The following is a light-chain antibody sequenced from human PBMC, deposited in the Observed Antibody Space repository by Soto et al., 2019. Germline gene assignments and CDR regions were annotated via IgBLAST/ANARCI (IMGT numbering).Light chain of an antibody. Sequence: IHPIAFRTTLPPSDGDRVTIPCRASQSISNWLAWYQQKPVTAPKRLIYHASTLESGVPSRFSGGGAGTKFFLFTISRLHPEDFANYYRHYHNNSSCTFGGGTKVDIK. CDR3: HYHNNSSCT. V-gene: IGKV1-5*01. CDR2: HAS. J-gene: IGKJ4*02. CDR1: QSISNW.